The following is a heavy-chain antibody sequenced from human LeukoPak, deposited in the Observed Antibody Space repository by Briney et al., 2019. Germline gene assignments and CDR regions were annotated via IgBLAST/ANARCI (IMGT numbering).Heavy chain of an antibody. V-gene: IGHV3-53*01. D-gene: IGHD3-22*01. CDR3: ARTGDSSGYYYASSLYFDY. Sequence: GGSLRLSCAASGFTVSGNYMSWVRQAPGKGLEWVSVIYSGGSTYYADSVKGRFTVSRDNSKNTLYLQLNSLRAEDTAVYYCARTGDSSGYYYASSLYFDYWGQGTLVTVSS. CDR1: GFTVSGNY. CDR2: IYSGGST. J-gene: IGHJ4*02.